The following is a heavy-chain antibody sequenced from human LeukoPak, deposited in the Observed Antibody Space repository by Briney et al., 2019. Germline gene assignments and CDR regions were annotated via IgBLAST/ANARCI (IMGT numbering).Heavy chain of an antibody. Sequence: ASVKVSCKASGYTFTSYGISWVRQAPGQGLEWMGWISAYNGNTNYAQKLQGRVTMTTDTSTSTAYMELRSLRSDDTAVYYCARDASEYYDFWSGRPGPNWYFDLWGRGTLVTVSS. CDR1: GYTFTSYG. CDR2: ISAYNGNT. CDR3: ARDASEYYDFWSGRPGPNWYFDL. D-gene: IGHD3-3*01. V-gene: IGHV1-18*01. J-gene: IGHJ2*01.